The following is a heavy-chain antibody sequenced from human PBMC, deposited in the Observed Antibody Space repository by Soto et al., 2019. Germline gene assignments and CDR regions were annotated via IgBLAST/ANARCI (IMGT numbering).Heavy chain of an antibody. CDR3: ARKTGTTDY. CDR2: ISSSSSTI. V-gene: IGHV3-48*01. Sequence: GGSLSLSCAASGFTFRSYSMNWVRQAPGKGLEWVSYISSSSSTIYYADYVKGRFTISRDNAKNSLYLQMNSLRAEDTAVYYCARKTGTTDYWGQGTLVTVSS. CDR1: GFTFRSYS. D-gene: IGHD1-1*01. J-gene: IGHJ4*02.